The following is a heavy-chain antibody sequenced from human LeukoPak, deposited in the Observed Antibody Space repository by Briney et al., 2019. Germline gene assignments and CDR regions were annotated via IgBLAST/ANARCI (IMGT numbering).Heavy chain of an antibody. Sequence: ASVKVSCKASGYTFTNYDINWVRQATGQGLEWMGWMNPNSGNTGYAQKFQGRVTMTRNTSITTAYMELSSLTSEDTAVYYCARDRRGYYYYYGMDVWGQGTTVTVSS. J-gene: IGHJ6*02. CDR3: ARDRRGYYYYYGMDV. CDR2: MNPNSGNT. D-gene: IGHD2/OR15-2a*01. V-gene: IGHV1-8*01. CDR1: GYTFTNYD.